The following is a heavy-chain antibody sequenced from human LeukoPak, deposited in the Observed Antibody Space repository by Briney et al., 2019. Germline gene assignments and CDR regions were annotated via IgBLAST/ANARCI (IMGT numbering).Heavy chain of an antibody. V-gene: IGHV3-23*01. CDR2: ISGSGGST. D-gene: IGHD3-9*01. CDR1: GFTFSSYA. Sequence: GGSLRPSCAASGFTFSSYAMSWVRQAPGKGLEWVSAISGSGGSTYYADSVKGRFTISRDNSKNTLYLQMNSLRAEDTAVYYCAKERLRYFDWLSPKDAFDIWGQGTMVTVSS. CDR3: AKERLRYFDWLSPKDAFDI. J-gene: IGHJ3*02.